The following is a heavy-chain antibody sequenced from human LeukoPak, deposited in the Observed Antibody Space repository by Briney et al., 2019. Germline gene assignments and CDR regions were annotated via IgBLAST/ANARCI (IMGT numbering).Heavy chain of an antibody. Sequence: SETLSLTCTVSGGSISSGSYYWSWIRQPAGKGLEWIGRIYTSGSTTYNSSLKSRVTISLDTSKNHFSLRLSSVTAADTAVYYCARSHGSGSYYNLNDYWGQGTLVTVSS. CDR3: ARSHGSGSYYNLNDY. D-gene: IGHD3-10*01. CDR1: GGSISSGSYY. V-gene: IGHV4-61*02. CDR2: IYTSGST. J-gene: IGHJ4*02.